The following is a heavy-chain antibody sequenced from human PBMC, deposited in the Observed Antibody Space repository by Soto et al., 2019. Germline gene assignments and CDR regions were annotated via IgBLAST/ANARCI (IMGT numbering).Heavy chain of an antibody. J-gene: IGHJ4*02. CDR2: XCXXXCXT. Sequence: GGTRRLSCAASGFTFSSYAMGWVRQAPGKGRELGXGXCXXXCXTXXXDXXXXRFTISRDNSKNTLYLQMKSLRAEDTAVYYCAKDMGIAVAGTAGYWGQGTLVTGSS. V-gene: IGHV3-23*01. D-gene: IGHD6-19*01. CDR1: GFTFSSYA. CDR3: AKDMGIAVAGTAGY.